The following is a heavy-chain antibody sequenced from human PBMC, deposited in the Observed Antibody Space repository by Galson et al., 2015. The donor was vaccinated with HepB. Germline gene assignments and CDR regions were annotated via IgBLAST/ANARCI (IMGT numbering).Heavy chain of an antibody. CDR3: AKVWGYDSNRY. J-gene: IGHJ4*02. CDR2: ITSGGNI. CDR1: GFTFSNYA. Sequence: SLRLSCAASGFTFSNYAMSWVRQSPGKGLEWVSTITSGGNILYADSVKGRFTISRDNSKNTLFLQMNSLRVEDTAMYYCAKVWGYDSNRYWGQGTLVSVSP. D-gene: IGHD5-12*01. V-gene: IGHV3-23*01.